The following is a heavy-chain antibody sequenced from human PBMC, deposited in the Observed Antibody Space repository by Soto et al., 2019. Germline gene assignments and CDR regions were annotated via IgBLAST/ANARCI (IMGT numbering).Heavy chain of an antibody. CDR1: GFTFTSSA. Sequence: SVKVSCKASGFTFTSSAVQWVRQARGQRLEWIGWIAVGSGNTNYAQKFQERVTITRDMSTSTAYMELSSLRSEDTAVYYCAAEVGSWSFDYWGQGTLVTVSS. V-gene: IGHV1-58*01. D-gene: IGHD1-26*01. CDR3: AAEVGSWSFDY. J-gene: IGHJ4*02. CDR2: IAVGSGNT.